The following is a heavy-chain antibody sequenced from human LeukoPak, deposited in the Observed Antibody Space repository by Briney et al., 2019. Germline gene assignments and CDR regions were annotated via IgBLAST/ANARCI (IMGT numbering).Heavy chain of an antibody. V-gene: IGHV1-2*02. CDR3: ARPPGGWLLAFDI. J-gene: IGHJ3*02. Sequence: GASVKVSCKASGYTFTGYYMHWVRQAPGQGLEWMGWINPNSGGTNYAQKFQGRVTMTRDTSISTAYMELSRLRSDDTAVYYCARPPGGWLLAFDIWGQGTMVTVSS. CDR1: GYTFTGYY. CDR2: INPNSGGT. D-gene: IGHD3-9*01.